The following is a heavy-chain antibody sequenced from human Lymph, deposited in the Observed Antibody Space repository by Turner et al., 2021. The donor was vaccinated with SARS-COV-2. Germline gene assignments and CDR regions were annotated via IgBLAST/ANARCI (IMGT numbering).Heavy chain of an antibody. J-gene: IGHJ4*02. Sequence: EVQLVESGGGLVQPGESLRLSCAASGFTFGNYAMRWVRQAPGKGLEYVSDISGDGVSTYYANSVKGRFTISRDNSKNTPYLQMGSLRAEDMAVYYCAKDWRAGNYWGQGTLVTVSS. D-gene: IGHD3-3*01. CDR3: AKDWRAGNY. CDR2: ISGDGVST. V-gene: IGHV3-64*01. CDR1: GFTFGNYA.